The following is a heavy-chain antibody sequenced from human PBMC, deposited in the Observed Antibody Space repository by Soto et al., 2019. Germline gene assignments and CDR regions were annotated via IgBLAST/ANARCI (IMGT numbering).Heavy chain of an antibody. D-gene: IGHD6-19*01. V-gene: IGHV4-61*01. CDR1: GGSVSSGSYY. Sequence: SETLSLTCTVSGGSVSSGSYYWSWIRQPPGKGLEWIGYIYYSGSTNYNPSLKSRVTISVDTSKNQFSLKLSSVTAADTAVYYCARCSSGWSREDYWGQGTLVTV. J-gene: IGHJ4*02. CDR2: IYYSGST. CDR3: ARCSSGWSREDY.